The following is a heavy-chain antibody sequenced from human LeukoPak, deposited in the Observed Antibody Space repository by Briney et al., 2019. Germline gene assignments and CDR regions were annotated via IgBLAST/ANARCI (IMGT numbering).Heavy chain of an antibody. J-gene: IGHJ4*02. CDR2: ISTSSSYI. V-gene: IGHV3-21*01. CDR1: GFSFSSYE. D-gene: IGHD6-25*01. Sequence: PGGSLRLSCAASGFSFSSYEMNWVRQAPGKGLEWVSSISTSSSYIYYADSVKGRFTISRDNAKNSLYLQMNSLRAEDTAVYYCARFADDKQRLTITGFDYWGQGTLVTVSS. CDR3: ARFADDKQRLTITGFDY.